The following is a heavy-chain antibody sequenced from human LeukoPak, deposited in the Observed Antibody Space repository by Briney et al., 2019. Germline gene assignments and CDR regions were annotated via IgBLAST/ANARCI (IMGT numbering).Heavy chain of an antibody. CDR2: IVGDSTIE. Sequence: GGSLGLSCAASGFAFNNDAMTRVRQPPGKGLEWVSTIVGDSTIEYYADSVKGRFTISSDNSKTMLFLHMNSLRAEDTAIYYCARQPYFYYYLDVWGKGTTVTVTS. CDR3: ARQPYFYYYLDV. D-gene: IGHD5-18*01. J-gene: IGHJ6*03. V-gene: IGHV3-23*01. CDR1: GFAFNNDA.